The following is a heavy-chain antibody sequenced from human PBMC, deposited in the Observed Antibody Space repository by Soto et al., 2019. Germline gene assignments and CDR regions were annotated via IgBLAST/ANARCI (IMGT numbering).Heavy chain of an antibody. CDR1: GFTFSIFA. CDR3: AKSGYGSDVLWWFGP. Sequence: GSLRLSCAAAGFTFSIFAMSWVRQGPGKGLEWVSAISSRSDNTYYADSVKGRFTTSRDNSKNTLYLQMNSLRAEDTAVYFCAKSGYGSDVLWWFGPWGQGTLVTVSS. D-gene: IGHD6-25*01. J-gene: IGHJ5*02. CDR2: ISSRSDNT. V-gene: IGHV3-23*01.